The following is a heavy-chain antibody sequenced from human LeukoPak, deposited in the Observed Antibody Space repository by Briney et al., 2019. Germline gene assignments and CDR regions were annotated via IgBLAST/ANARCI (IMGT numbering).Heavy chain of an antibody. D-gene: IGHD1-1*01. V-gene: IGHV6-1*01. J-gene: IGHJ4*02. CDR1: GDSVSSNSVA. CDR2: TRYRSKWYT. CDR3: ARGVNSSFDS. Sequence: SQTLSLTCAISGDSVSSNSVAWNWIRQSPSRGLEWLGRTRYRSKWYTDYTLSVKSRITINPDTSKNQFSLQLNSVTPGDTAVYYCARGVNSSFDSWGQGTLVTVSS.